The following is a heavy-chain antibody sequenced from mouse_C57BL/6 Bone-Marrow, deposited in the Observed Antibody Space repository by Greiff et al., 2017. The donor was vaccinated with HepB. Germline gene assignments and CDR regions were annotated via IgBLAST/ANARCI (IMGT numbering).Heavy chain of an antibody. Sequence: QVQLQQSGAELVRPGASVTLSCKASGYTFTDYEMHWVKQTPVHGLEWIGAIDPETGGTAYNQKFKGKAILTADKSSSTAYMELRNLTSEDSAVYYCTRWGNLSWFAYWGQGTLVTVSA. J-gene: IGHJ3*01. CDR2: IDPETGGT. D-gene: IGHD3-2*02. V-gene: IGHV1-15*01. CDR3: TRWGNLSWFAY. CDR1: GYTFTDYE.